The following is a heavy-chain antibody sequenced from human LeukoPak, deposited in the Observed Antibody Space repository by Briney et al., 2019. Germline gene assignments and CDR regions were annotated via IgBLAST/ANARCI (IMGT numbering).Heavy chain of an antibody. CDR2: ISSSGSTI. V-gene: IGHV3-11*01. CDR1: GFTFSDYY. Sequence: GGSLRLSCAASGFTFSDYYMSWIRQAPGKGLEWVSYISSSGSTIYYADSVKGRFTISRDNAKNSLYLQMNSLRAENTAVYYCARFGRKEMATIVGYWGQGTLVTVSS. D-gene: IGHD5-24*01. CDR3: ARFGRKEMATIVGY. J-gene: IGHJ4*02.